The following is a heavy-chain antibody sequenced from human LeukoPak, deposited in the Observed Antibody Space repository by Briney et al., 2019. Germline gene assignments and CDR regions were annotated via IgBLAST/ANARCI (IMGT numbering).Heavy chain of an antibody. V-gene: IGHV3-30*18. Sequence: GGSLRLSCAASGFTFRNHGMHWVRQAPGKGLEWVAIISYDGTNKYYADSVKGRFTISRDNSKNTLYLRMNSLRVEDTAVYYCAKGDFGYYYGMDVWGQGTTVTVSS. J-gene: IGHJ6*02. D-gene: IGHD3-16*01. CDR1: GFTFRNHG. CDR2: ISYDGTNK. CDR3: AKGDFGYYYGMDV.